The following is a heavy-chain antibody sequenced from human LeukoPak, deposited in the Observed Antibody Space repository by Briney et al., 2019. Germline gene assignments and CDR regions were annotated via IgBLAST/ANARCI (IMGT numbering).Heavy chain of an antibody. CDR1: AAFTSSFY. J-gene: IGHJ2*01. D-gene: IGHD1-1*01. Sequence: SETLSLTCTVSAAFTSSFYWGWIRHPPGKGLEWIGYISYIGSNNYNTSLRSLVTISVDTSKNQYSLKLSSVTAADTAVYYCARAVGVGRGTYFDLWGRGTLVTVSS. CDR3: ARAVGVGRGTYFDL. CDR2: ISYIGSN. V-gene: IGHV4-59*08.